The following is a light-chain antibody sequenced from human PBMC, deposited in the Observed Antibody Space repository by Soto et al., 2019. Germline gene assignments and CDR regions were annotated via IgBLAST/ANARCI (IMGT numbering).Light chain of an antibody. Sequence: DIQVTQSPPTLSAXXXXXXXXXXXASQTISTWMAWYQQKPGKAPKLLVYDASTLQSGVPSRFSGSGSGTEFTLTISSLQPDDFATFYCQHYNTHSPTFGQGTKVDI. CDR2: DAS. CDR1: QTISTW. J-gene: IGKJ1*01. CDR3: QHYNTHSPT. V-gene: IGKV1-5*01.